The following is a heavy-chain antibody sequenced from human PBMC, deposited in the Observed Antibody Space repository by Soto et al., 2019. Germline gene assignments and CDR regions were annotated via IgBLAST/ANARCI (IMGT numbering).Heavy chain of an antibody. J-gene: IGHJ4*02. CDR2: ISPYNGNT. V-gene: IGHV1-18*01. Sequence: QVPLVQSGAEVKKPGASVKVSCKASGYNFTSYGISWVRQAPGQGLEWMGWISPYNGNTNYAHKFRGRVTMTTDTSTSTAYMRLRSLRSDDTVVYCCARDLHGDPYYWGQGTLGTVSS. CDR1: GYNFTSYG. D-gene: IGHD4-17*01. CDR3: ARDLHGDPYY.